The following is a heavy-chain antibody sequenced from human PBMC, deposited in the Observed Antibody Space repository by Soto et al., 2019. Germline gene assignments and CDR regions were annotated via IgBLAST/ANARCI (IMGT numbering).Heavy chain of an antibody. D-gene: IGHD1-26*01. Sequence: LRLSCAASGFTFSSYGMFWVRQAPGRGLEWVAFISYDGSNKCSDSVKGRFTISRDNSKNTLYLQMNSLRAEDTAVYYCAKGSYSGRYSDFDCWGQGTLVTVSS. CDR2: ISYDGSNK. V-gene: IGHV3-30*18. CDR1: GFTFSSYG. CDR3: AKGSYSGRYSDFDC. J-gene: IGHJ4*02.